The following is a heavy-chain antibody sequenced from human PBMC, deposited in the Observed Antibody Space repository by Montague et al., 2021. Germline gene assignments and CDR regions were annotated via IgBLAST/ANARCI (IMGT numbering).Heavy chain of an antibody. CDR2: VSYSGST. J-gene: IGHJ5*02. CDR3: ARADYRDIWFGEFPNWFDP. CDR1: GASISSSDYY. Sequence: SETLSLTCTVSGASISSSDYYWGWIRQPPGEGLEWIGSVSYSGSTYYNPSLQSRVTISVDTSKSHFSLKLTSVTAADSAVYYCARADYRDIWFGEFPNWFDPWGQGTLVTVSS. D-gene: IGHD3-10*01. V-gene: IGHV4-39*02.